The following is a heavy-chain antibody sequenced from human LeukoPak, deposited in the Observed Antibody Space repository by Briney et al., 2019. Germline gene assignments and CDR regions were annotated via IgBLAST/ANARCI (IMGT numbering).Heavy chain of an antibody. Sequence: GGSLRLSCAASGFTFSSDDMHWVRQATGKGLEWVSAIGTAGDTYYPGSVKGRFTISRENAKNSLYLQMNSLRAGDTAVYYCARESRAAALGAGMDVWGQGTTVTVSS. J-gene: IGHJ6*02. CDR2: IGTAGDT. CDR3: ARESRAAALGAGMDV. D-gene: IGHD6-13*01. CDR1: GFTFSSDD. V-gene: IGHV3-13*01.